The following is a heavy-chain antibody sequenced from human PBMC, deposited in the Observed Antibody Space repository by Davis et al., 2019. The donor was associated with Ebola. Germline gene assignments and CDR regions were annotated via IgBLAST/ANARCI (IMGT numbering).Heavy chain of an antibody. D-gene: IGHD5-12*01. J-gene: IGHJ5*02. V-gene: IGHV1-2*02. CDR2: INPHGGGT. CDR1: GYTFIGYY. Sequence: ASVKVSCKASGYTFIGYYIHWVRQAPGQGLEWMGWINPHGGGTKYAQRFQDRVNLTRDMSISTAYMDLSRLKSDDTAVYYCARNGESSGYDFWFDPWGQGTLVTVSS. CDR3: ARNGESSGYDFWFDP.